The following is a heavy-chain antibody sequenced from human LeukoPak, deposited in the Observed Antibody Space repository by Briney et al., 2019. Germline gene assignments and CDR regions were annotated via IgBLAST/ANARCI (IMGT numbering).Heavy chain of an antibody. CDR2: IRSKAYGGKT. CDR1: GFTFGDYA. J-gene: IGHJ4*02. D-gene: IGHD5-24*01. Sequence: GGSLRLSCTASGFTFGDYAMSGFREAPGKGREGVGFIRSKAYGGKTEYAASVKGRFTISRDDSTSNAYLQMNSLKTKDTAVYYCTRDRARWLQLSPGPDYWGQGTLVTVSS. CDR3: TRDRARWLQLSPGPDY. V-gene: IGHV3-49*03.